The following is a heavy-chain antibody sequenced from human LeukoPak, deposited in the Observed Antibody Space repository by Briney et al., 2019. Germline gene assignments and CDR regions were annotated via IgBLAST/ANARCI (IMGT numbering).Heavy chain of an antibody. CDR3: ARVDSYARKYNRHFAY. Sequence: GGSRKISCKGSGYSFTSYWIGWVRRMPGKGLDWMGIIYPGDSDTRYSPSFQGQVTSSADKSISTAYLQWSSLKASDTAMYYCARVDSYARKYNRHFAYWGQGSLVTVSS. D-gene: IGHD5-18*01. J-gene: IGHJ4*02. CDR1: GYSFTSYW. CDR2: IYPGDSDT. V-gene: IGHV5-51*01.